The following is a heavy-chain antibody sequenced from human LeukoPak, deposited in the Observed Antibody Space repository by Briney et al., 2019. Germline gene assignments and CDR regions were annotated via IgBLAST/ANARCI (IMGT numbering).Heavy chain of an antibody. J-gene: IGHJ5*01. CDR3: ARQTKRQLIQGDNWFES. V-gene: IGHV5-51*01. D-gene: IGHD1-1*01. Sequence: GESLKISCKGSGYSFTSYWIGWVRQMPGKGLEWMGIFYPGDSDARYSPSFQGQITFSVDKSIDTAYLQWYSLKPSDTAMYYCARQTKRQLIQGDNWFESWGQGTLVTVSS. CDR2: FYPGDSDA. CDR1: GYSFTSYW.